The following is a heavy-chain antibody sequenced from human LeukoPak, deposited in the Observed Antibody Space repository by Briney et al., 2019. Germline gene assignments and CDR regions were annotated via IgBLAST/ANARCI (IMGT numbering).Heavy chain of an antibody. CDR1: GGSISSYY. J-gene: IGHJ4*02. V-gene: IGHV4-59*01. CDR3: ARSHSVWTSFDY. CDR2: IYYSGTT. D-gene: IGHD3/OR15-3a*01. Sequence: SETLSLTCTVSGGSISSYYWSWIRQPPGKGLEWIGYIYYSGTTNYNPSLKSRVTISVDTSKNQFSLKLSSVTAADTAVYYCARSHSVWTSFDYWGQGTLVTVSS.